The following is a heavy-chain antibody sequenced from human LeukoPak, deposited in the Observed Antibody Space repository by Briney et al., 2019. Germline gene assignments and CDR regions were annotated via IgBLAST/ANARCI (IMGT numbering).Heavy chain of an antibody. CDR2: IDPSDSYN. Sequence: PGESLKISCKGSGYNFTNYWISWVRQMPGKGLEWMGTIDPSDSYNNYSPSFQGHVTISADKSISTAYLQRSCLKASDTAMYYCLRAYSRSRFDYWGQGTLVTVSS. V-gene: IGHV5-10-1*01. D-gene: IGHD6-6*01. CDR1: GYNFTNYW. CDR3: LRAYSRSRFDY. J-gene: IGHJ4*02.